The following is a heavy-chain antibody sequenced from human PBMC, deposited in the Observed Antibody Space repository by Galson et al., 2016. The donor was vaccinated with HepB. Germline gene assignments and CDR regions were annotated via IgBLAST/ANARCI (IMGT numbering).Heavy chain of an antibody. J-gene: IGHJ6*03. V-gene: IGHV4-39*01. CDR1: GGSISSDYY. CDR2: IYSSEGT. D-gene: IGHD6-19*01. Sequence: SETLSLTCIVSGGSISSDYYWGWIRQPPGRGLEWIGSIYSSEGTYYNPSLKSRVTISVDTSKNQFSLRLNSVTAAATGLYYCATGIVVAGKYYYYYMDVWGKGTTVTVSS. CDR3: ATGIVVAGKYYYYYMDV.